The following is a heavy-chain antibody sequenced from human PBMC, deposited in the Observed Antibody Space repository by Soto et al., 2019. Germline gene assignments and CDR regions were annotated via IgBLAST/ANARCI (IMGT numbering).Heavy chain of an antibody. CDR3: TRGRSVIANNDFEH. J-gene: IGHJ4*02. CDR1: GFAVSSYS. Sequence: QVQLVESGGGVVQPGTSLRLSCAASGFAVSSYSVHWVRQAPGKGLEWVAAMSLDGNSRYFADSVKGRFTISRDTSKNTWSLQMNSLGPEDSAVYHGTRGRSVIANNDFEHWGQGTQVTVSS. D-gene: IGHD2-21*01. CDR2: MSLDGNSR. V-gene: IGHV3-30-3*01.